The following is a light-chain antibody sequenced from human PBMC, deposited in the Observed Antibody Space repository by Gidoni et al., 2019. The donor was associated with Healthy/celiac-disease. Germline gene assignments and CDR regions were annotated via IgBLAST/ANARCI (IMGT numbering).Light chain of an antibody. V-gene: IGLV2-23*01. Sequence: QSALTHPASVSGSPGPSITISCTGTSSDVGSYNLVSWYQQHPGKAPKLMIYEGSKRPSGVSNRFSGSKSGNTASLTISGLQAEDEADYYCCSYAGSSTYVFGTGTKVTVL. J-gene: IGLJ1*01. CDR1: SSDVGSYNL. CDR2: EGS. CDR3: CSYAGSSTYV.